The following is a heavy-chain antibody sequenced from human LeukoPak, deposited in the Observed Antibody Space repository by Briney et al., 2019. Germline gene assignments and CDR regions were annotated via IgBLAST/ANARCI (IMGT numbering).Heavy chain of an antibody. V-gene: IGHV3-33*01. CDR1: GFTFSSYG. Sequence: GGSLRLSCAASGFTFSSYGMHWVRQAPGKGLEWVAVIWYDGSNKYYADSVKGRFTISRGNSKNTLYLQMNSLRAEDTAVYYCARDPTVTTNYYGMDVWGQGTTVTVSS. CDR3: ARDPTVTTNYYGMDV. D-gene: IGHD4-17*01. CDR2: IWYDGSNK. J-gene: IGHJ6*02.